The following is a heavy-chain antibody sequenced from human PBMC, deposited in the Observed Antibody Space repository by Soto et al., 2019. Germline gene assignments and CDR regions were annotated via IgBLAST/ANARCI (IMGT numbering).Heavy chain of an antibody. CDR2: ISVYNGHT. CDR3: ARGDYGGNSDFLSN. D-gene: IGHD4-17*01. CDR1: GYTFTNFG. Sequence: QVQLVQSGPEVKKPGASVKVSCEASGYTFTNFGITWVRQASGEGLEWMGWISVYNGHTSYAQRFQGRVTMTTDTSTSTAYLEVRSLRSDDTALYYCARGDYGGNSDFLSNWGQGTLVTVSS. V-gene: IGHV1-18*04. J-gene: IGHJ4*02.